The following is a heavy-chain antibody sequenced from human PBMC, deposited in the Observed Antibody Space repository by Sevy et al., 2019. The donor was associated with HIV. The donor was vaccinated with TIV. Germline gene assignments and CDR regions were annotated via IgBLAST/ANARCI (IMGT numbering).Heavy chain of an antibody. CDR1: GISISSHW. Sequence: GGSLRLSCVGSGISISSHWMNWVRQSPGKGLEWVANINQDGSEIYCVDCVKGRFTISRENAKISGYLQMHSLRVEDSGVYYCARAMGVWGQGTTVTVSS. J-gene: IGHJ6*02. V-gene: IGHV3-7*01. CDR2: INQDGSEI. CDR3: ARAMGV.